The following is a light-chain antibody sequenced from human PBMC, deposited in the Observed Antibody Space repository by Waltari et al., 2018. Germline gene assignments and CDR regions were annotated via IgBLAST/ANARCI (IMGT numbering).Light chain of an antibody. CDR1: KLAKKF. CDR3: QAWDVAIVV. V-gene: IGLV3-1*01. J-gene: IGLJ2*01. CDR2: KDV. Sequence: YELSQPPSVPVSPGQTATITCSGDKLAKKFVDCYQQRPGQPPLLVIYKDVDRPSGIPERFSGTNSGNTATSTISGTQVMDEADYYCQAWDVAIVVFGGGTKLTVL.